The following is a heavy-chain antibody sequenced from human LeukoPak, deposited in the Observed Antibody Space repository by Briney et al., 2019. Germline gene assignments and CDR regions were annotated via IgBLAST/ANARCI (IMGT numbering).Heavy chain of an antibody. Sequence: SETLSLTCTVSGGSISSYYWSWIRQPAGKGLEWIGRFYTTDNSNYNPSLKSRVTMSVDTSKNQFSLQLTSVTAADTAVYYCARGFTTNYYYMDAWGKGTTVTVSS. CDR2: FYTTDNS. V-gene: IGHV4-4*07. CDR3: ARGFTTNYYYMDA. CDR1: GGSISSYY. J-gene: IGHJ6*03. D-gene: IGHD1-1*01.